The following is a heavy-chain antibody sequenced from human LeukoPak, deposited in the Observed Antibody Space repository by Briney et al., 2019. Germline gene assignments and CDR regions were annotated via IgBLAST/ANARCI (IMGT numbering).Heavy chain of an antibody. Sequence: SETLSLTCTVSGGSISSSNYYWGWIRQPPGKGLEWIGSIYYSGYTYYNPSLKSRVTISVDTSKNQFSLKPSSVTAADTAVYYCARLIVGATLNLFDYWGQGTLVTVSS. V-gene: IGHV4-39*07. CDR1: GGSISSSNYY. CDR3: ARLIVGATLNLFDY. J-gene: IGHJ4*02. CDR2: IYYSGYT. D-gene: IGHD1-26*01.